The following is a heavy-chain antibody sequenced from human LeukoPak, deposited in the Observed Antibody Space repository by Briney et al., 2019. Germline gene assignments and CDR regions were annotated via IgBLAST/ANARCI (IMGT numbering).Heavy chain of an antibody. CDR3: AHGSIYQLDY. CDR1: GFSFDDYG. J-gene: IGHJ4*02. CDR2: INWNGGST. Sequence: PGGSLRLSCAASGFSFDDYGMSWVRQAPGTGLEWVSGINWNGGSTGYADSVKGRFTISRDNAKNSLYLQMNSLRAEDTAVYYCAHGSIYQLDYWGQGALVTVSS. D-gene: IGHD2-2*01. V-gene: IGHV3-20*04.